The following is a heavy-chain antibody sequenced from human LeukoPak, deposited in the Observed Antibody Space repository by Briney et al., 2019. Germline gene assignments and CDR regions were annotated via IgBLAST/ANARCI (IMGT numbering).Heavy chain of an antibody. Sequence: GGSLRLSCAASGFTFSSYAMHWVRQAPGKGLEWVAVISYDGSNKYYADSVKGRFTISRDNSKNTLYLQMNSLRAEDTAVYYCARTLSAARTPSDYWGQGTLVTVSS. V-gene: IGHV3-30-3*01. CDR1: GFTFSSYA. J-gene: IGHJ4*02. CDR3: ARTLSAARTPSDY. CDR2: ISYDGSNK. D-gene: IGHD6-25*01.